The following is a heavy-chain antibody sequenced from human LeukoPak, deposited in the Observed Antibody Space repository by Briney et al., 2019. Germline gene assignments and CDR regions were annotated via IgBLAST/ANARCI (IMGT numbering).Heavy chain of an antibody. J-gene: IGHJ3*02. CDR2: IYYSGST. CDR3: ARHAADYDFWSGPKAGAFDI. Sequence: SETLSLTCTVSGGSISSGGYYWSWIRQHPGKGLEWIGYIYYSGSTYYNPSLKSRVTISVDTSKNQFSLKLSSVTAADTAVYYCARHAADYDFWSGPKAGAFDIWGQGTMVTVSS. D-gene: IGHD3-3*01. V-gene: IGHV4-31*03. CDR1: GGSISSGGYY.